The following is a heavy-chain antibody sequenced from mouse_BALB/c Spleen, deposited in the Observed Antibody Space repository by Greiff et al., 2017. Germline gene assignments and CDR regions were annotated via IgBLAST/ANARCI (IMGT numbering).Heavy chain of an antibody. CDR2: ISSGGST. CDR1: GFTFSSYA. CDR3: ARRGYYFDY. D-gene: IGHD1-2*01. J-gene: IGHJ2*01. V-gene: IGHV5-6-5*01. Sequence: DVKLVESGGGLVKPGGSLKLSCAASGFTFSSYAMSWVRQTPEKRLEWVASISSGGSTYYPDSVKGRFTISRDNARNIQYLQMSSLRSEDTAMYYCARRGYYFDYWGQGTTLTVSS.